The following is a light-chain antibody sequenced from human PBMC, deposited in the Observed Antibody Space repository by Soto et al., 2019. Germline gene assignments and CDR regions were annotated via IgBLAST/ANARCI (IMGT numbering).Light chain of an antibody. CDR1: NSNIGTSYD. Sequence: QSVLTEPPSVSGAPGQRVTISCTGSNSNIGTSYDVHWYQQLPGTAPKLLIYDNNNRPSGVPDRFSGSNSGTSASLAITGLQAEDEADYYCQSYDSSLSGSNIFGAGTKVTV. V-gene: IGLV1-40*01. CDR3: QSYDSSLSGSNI. CDR2: DNN. J-gene: IGLJ1*01.